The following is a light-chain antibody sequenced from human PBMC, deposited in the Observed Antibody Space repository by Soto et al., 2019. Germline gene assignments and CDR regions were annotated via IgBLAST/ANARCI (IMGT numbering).Light chain of an antibody. CDR2: DAS. CDR1: QSVSSY. V-gene: IGKV3-11*01. Sequence: EIVLTQSPATLSLSPGERATLSCRASQSVSSYLAWYQQKPGQAPRLLIYDASNRATGIPARFSGSGSGTDFSLIISRLEPEDFAVYYCQQYGRSPWTFGQGTKVDI. CDR3: QQYGRSPWT. J-gene: IGKJ1*01.